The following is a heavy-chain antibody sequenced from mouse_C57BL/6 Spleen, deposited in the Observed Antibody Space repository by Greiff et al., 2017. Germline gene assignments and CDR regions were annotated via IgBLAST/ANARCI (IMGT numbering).Heavy chain of an antibody. CDR1: GFSLTSYG. D-gene: IGHD1-1*02. CDR3: ASEEAYGPYAMDY. Sequence: QVQLQQSGPGLVQPSQSLSITCTVSGFSLTSYGVHWVRQSPGKGLEWLGVIWSGGSTDYNAAFISRLSISKDNSKSQVFCKMNSLQADDTAIYYLASEEAYGPYAMDYWGQGTSVTVSS. V-gene: IGHV2-2*01. J-gene: IGHJ4*01. CDR2: IWSGGST.